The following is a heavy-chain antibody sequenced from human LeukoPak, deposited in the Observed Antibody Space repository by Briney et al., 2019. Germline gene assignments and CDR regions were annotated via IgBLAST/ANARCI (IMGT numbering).Heavy chain of an antibody. J-gene: IGHJ4*02. CDR1: GFTVSANY. Sequence: GGSLRLSCAASGFTVSANYMSWVRQAPGRGLEWVSVIFSGGATYYAGSVKGRFTISRDNSKNTVYFQMNNLRVEDTAVYYCTRVPYDSSGFGIFDYWGQGTLVTVSS. CDR3: TRVPYDSSGFGIFDY. V-gene: IGHV3-66*01. CDR2: IFSGGAT. D-gene: IGHD3-22*01.